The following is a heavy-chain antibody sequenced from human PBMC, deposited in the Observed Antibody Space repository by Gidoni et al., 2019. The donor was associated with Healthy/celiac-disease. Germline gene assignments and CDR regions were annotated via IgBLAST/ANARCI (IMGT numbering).Heavy chain of an antibody. Sequence: VPLVQSGAEVQKPGASVQVSCTASGYTFTAYYMHWVRQARGQGLEWMGWINPNSGGTNYAQKCQGWVTMTRDTSISTAYMELSRLRSDDTAVYYCARSLSGSSHFDYWGQGTLVTVSS. D-gene: IGHD1-26*01. V-gene: IGHV1-2*04. J-gene: IGHJ4*02. CDR1: GYTFTAYY. CDR3: ARSLSGSSHFDY. CDR2: INPNSGGT.